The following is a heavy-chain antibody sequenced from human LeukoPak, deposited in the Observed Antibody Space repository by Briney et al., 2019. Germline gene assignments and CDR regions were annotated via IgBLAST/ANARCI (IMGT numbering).Heavy chain of an antibody. Sequence: GGSLRLSCAASGFTFGSYSMNWVRQAPGKGLEWVSSISSSSSYIYYADSVKGRFTISRGNAKNSLYLQMNSLRAEDTAVYYCARDQPLTIVVVPAAQGTFDIWGQGTMVTVSS. J-gene: IGHJ3*02. CDR3: ARDQPLTIVVVPAAQGTFDI. V-gene: IGHV3-21*01. D-gene: IGHD2-2*01. CDR2: ISSSSSYI. CDR1: GFTFGSYS.